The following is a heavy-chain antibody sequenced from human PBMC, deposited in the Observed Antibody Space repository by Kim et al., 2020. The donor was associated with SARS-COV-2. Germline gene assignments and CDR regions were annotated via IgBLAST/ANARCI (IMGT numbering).Heavy chain of an antibody. J-gene: IGHJ4*02. CDR3: VRGIDYYGSGYYFDY. CDR1: GFNVTTKY. D-gene: IGHD3-10*01. Sequence: GGSLRLSCAASGFNVTTKYMNWVRQAPGKGLEWVSVLYSSGNTFYADSVKGRFTISRDNSKNTVFLQMNSLKTQDTAIYFCVRGIDYYGSGYYFDYWGQGILVTVST. V-gene: IGHV3-53*01. CDR2: LYSSGNT.